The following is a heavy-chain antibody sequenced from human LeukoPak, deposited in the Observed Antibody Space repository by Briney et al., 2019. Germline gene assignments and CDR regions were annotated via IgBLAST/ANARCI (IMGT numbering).Heavy chain of an antibody. Sequence: ASVKVSCKASGYIFTAYYINWVRQAPGQGLEWMGRINPNSGSTNYAQNFQGRVTMTRDTSIRTAYMELSRLGSDDTAVYFCARDERDTCGVDCYYFDYWGQGTLVTVSS. J-gene: IGHJ4*02. D-gene: IGHD2-21*02. CDR2: INPNSGST. V-gene: IGHV1-2*06. CDR3: ARDERDTCGVDCYYFDY. CDR1: GYIFTAYY.